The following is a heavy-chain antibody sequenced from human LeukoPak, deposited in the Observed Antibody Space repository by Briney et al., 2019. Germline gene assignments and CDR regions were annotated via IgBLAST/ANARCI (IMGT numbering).Heavy chain of an antibody. J-gene: IGHJ4*02. V-gene: IGHV1-18*01. Sequence: ASVKVSCKASGYTFTSYGISWVRQAPGQGLEWMGWISAYNGSTNYAQKLQGRVTMTRDTSTSTVYMELSSLRSEDTAVYYCAREIGPRQLHLWGSAFDYWGQGTLVTVSS. CDR1: GYTFTSYG. CDR3: AREIGPRQLHLWGSAFDY. CDR2: ISAYNGST. D-gene: IGHD5-18*01.